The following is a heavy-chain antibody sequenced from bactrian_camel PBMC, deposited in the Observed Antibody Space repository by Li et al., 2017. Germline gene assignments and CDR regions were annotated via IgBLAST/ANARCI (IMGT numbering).Heavy chain of an antibody. CDR3: AAEGPSWDSDSCVNSEIGY. CDR1: GFRFDGSD. CDR2: KQSDSST. J-gene: IGHJ6*01. V-gene: IGHV3S63*01. Sequence: HVQLVESGGGSVQAGGSLRLSCTASGFRFDGSDWGWYRQGPGTKCEEVSRKQSDSSTDYSESVKGRFAISQDVVKNLVYLQMNDLKPEDTAVYYCAAEGPSWDSDSCVNSEIGYWGQGTQVTVS.